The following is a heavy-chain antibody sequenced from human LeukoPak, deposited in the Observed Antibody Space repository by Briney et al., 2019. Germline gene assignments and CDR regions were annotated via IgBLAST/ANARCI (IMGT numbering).Heavy chain of an antibody. Sequence: SETLSLTCTVSGYSISSGYYWGWIRQPPGKGLEWIGSIYYSGSTYYNPSLKSRVTISVDTSKNQFSLKLSSVTAADTAVYYCARHRILLGICWFDPWGQGTLVTVSS. J-gene: IGHJ5*02. V-gene: IGHV4-38-2*02. D-gene: IGHD7-27*01. CDR3: ARHRILLGICWFDP. CDR1: GYSISSGYY. CDR2: IYYSGST.